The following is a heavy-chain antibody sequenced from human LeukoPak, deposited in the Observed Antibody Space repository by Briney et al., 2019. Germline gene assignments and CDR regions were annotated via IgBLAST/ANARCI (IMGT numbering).Heavy chain of an antibody. CDR3: ARASRDGYNQNFDY. CDR2: IFPRDSDS. D-gene: IGHD5-24*01. J-gene: IGHJ4*02. CDR1: GYSFTNYW. Sequence: GESLKISFKASGYSFTNYWIGWVRQMPGKGLEWMGIIFPRDSDSRYSPSFQGQVTISADRSISTAYLHWSSLKVSDTAMYYCARASRDGYNQNFDYWGQGTLVTVSS. V-gene: IGHV5-51*01.